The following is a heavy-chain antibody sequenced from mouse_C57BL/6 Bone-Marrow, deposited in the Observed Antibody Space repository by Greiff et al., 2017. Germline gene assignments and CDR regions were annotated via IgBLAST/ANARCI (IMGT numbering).Heavy chain of an antibody. Sequence: QVQLQQSGPELVKPGASVKISCKASGYAFSSSWMNWVKQRPGKGLEWIGQIYPGDGDATYNGKFKGKATLTADKSSSTAYMQLSSLTSEDSAVYFCARSPNYVSWYFDVWGTGTTVTVSS. D-gene: IGHD2-1*01. CDR2: IYPGDGDA. V-gene: IGHV1-80*01. J-gene: IGHJ1*03. CDR3: ARSPNYVSWYFDV. CDR1: GYAFSSSW.